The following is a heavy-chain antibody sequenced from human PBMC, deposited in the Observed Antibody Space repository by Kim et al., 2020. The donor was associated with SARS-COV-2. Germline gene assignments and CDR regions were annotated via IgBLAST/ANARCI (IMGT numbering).Heavy chain of an antibody. D-gene: IGHD2-21*02. CDR3: ASDYADDGGNSIDY. CDR2: INSDGSST. CDR1: GFTFSSYW. J-gene: IGHJ4*02. V-gene: IGHV3-74*01. Sequence: GGSLRLSCAASGFTFSSYWMHWVRQAPGKGLVWVSRINSDGSSTSYADSVKGRFTISRDNAKNTLYLQMNSLRAGDTAVYYCASDYADDGGNSIDYWGQGTPSTVSS.